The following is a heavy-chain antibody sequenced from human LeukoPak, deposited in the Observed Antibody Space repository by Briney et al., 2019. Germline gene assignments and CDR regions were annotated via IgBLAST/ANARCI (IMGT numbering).Heavy chain of an antibody. V-gene: IGHV3-23*01. CDR3: AKVANGGGDY. CDR1: GFTFSSYA. Sequence: PGGSLRLSCAASGFTFSSYAMSWVRQAPGKGLEWDSAISGSGGSTYYADSVKGRFTISRDNSKSTLYLQMSSLRAEDTAIYYCAKVANGGGDYWGQGTLVTVSS. D-gene: IGHD2-8*01. CDR2: ISGSGGST. J-gene: IGHJ4*02.